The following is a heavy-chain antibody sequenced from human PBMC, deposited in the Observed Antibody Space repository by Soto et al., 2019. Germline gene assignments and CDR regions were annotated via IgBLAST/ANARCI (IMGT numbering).Heavy chain of an antibody. V-gene: IGHV3-23*01. Sequence: GSLRLSCAASGLTFSSYAMTWVRLAPGKGLEWVSTIIGSGLSTYYADSVKGRFTISRDNSKNTLHLQMNSLRAEDTAVYYCAKDSGSGDYFDYWGQGTLVTVSS. D-gene: IGHD4-17*01. CDR2: IIGSGLST. J-gene: IGHJ4*02. CDR1: GLTFSSYA. CDR3: AKDSGSGDYFDY.